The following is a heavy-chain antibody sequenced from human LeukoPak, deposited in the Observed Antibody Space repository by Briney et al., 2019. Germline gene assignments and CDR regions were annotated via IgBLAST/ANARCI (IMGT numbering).Heavy chain of an antibody. Sequence: SESLSLTCAVYGGSFSGYYWSWIRQPPGKGLEWIGEVNQDGSTNYNPSLKSRVTISVDTSKNQFSLKLSSVTAADTAVYYCARGDVRKYYYDSSGYHKFDYWGQGTLVTIAS. J-gene: IGHJ4*02. CDR2: VNQDGST. V-gene: IGHV4-34*01. D-gene: IGHD3-22*01. CDR1: GGSFSGYY. CDR3: ARGDVRKYYYDSSGYHKFDY.